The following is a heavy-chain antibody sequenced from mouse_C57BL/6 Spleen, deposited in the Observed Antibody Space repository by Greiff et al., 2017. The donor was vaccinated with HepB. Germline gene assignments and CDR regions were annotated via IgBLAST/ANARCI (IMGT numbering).Heavy chain of an antibody. V-gene: IGHV1-53*01. Sequence: QVQLQQPGTELVKPGASVKLSCKASGYTFTSYWMHWVKQRPGQGLEWIGNINPSNGGTNYNEKFKSKATLTVDKSSSTAYMQLSSLTSEDSAVYYCARYDSCGDYRYWYFDVWGTGTTVTVSS. CDR3: ARYDSCGDYRYWYFDV. CDR2: INPSNGGT. D-gene: IGHD2-12*01. J-gene: IGHJ1*03. CDR1: GYTFTSYW.